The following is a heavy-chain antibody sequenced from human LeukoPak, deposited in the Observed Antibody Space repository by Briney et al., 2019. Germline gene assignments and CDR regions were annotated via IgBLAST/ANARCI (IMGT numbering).Heavy chain of an antibody. CDR1: GGTFSSYA. D-gene: IGHD3-22*01. CDR2: IIPIFGTT. V-gene: IGHV1-69*06. CDR3: ARGPYSYDSSGAFDI. Sequence: SVKVSCKASGGTFSSYAISWVRQAPGQGLEWMGGIIPIFGTTNYAQKFQDRVTITADKSTSTAYMELSSLRSEDTAVYYCARGPYSYDSSGAFDIWGQGTMVTVSS. J-gene: IGHJ3*02.